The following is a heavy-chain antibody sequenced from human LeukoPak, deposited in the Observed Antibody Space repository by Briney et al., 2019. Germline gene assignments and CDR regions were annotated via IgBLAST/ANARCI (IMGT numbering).Heavy chain of an antibody. V-gene: IGHV3-11*04. J-gene: IGHJ6*04. Sequence: PGGSLRLSCAASGFTFSDYYMSWIRQAPGKGLEWVSYISSSGSTIYYADSVKGQFTISRDNAKNSLYLQMNSLRAEDTAVYYCARGPHLRFLEWPLRLDVWGKGTTVTVSS. CDR2: ISSSGSTI. CDR1: GFTFSDYY. CDR3: ARGPHLRFLEWPLRLDV. D-gene: IGHD3-3*01.